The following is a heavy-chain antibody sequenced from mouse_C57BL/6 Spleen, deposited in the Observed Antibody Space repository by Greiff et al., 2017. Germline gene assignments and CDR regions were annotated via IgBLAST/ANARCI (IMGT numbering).Heavy chain of an antibody. CDR3: ARDYGSSYWYFDV. CDR1: GFTFSDYY. J-gene: IGHJ1*03. Sequence: EVQVVESEGGLVQPGSSMKLSCTASGFTFSDYYMAWVRQVPEKGLEWVANINYDGSSTYYLDSLKSRFIISRDNAKNLLYLQMSSLKSEDTATYYCARDYGSSYWYFDVWGTGTTVTVSS. V-gene: IGHV5-16*01. CDR2: INYDGSST. D-gene: IGHD1-1*01.